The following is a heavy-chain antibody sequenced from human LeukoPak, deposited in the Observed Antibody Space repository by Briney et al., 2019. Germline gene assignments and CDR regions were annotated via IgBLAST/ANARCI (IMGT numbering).Heavy chain of an antibody. J-gene: IGHJ6*02. CDR3: AARGGGDYYGMDV. Sequence: GGSLRLSCAGSGFTVSGTFMTWVRQAPGKGLECVSLIYSAGVTHYADSVKGRSTISRDNAKNTLYLQMDSLRAEDTAVYYCAARGGGDYYGMDVWGQGTTVTVSS. V-gene: IGHV3-53*01. CDR2: IYSAGVT. CDR1: GFTVSGTF. D-gene: IGHD3-16*01.